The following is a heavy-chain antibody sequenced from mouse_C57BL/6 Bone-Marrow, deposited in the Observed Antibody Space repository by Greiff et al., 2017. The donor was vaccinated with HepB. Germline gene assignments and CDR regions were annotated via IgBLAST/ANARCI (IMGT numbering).Heavy chain of an antibody. CDR2: IDPSDSYT. CDR3: ARRRNLSMDY. V-gene: IGHV1-69*01. CDR1: GYTFTSYW. Sequence: QVQLQQSGAELVMPGASVKLSCKASGYTFTSYWMHWVKQRPGQGLEWIGEIDPSDSYTNYNQKFKGKSTLTVDKSSSTAYMQLSSLTSEDSAVYYCARRRNLSMDYWGQGTSVTVSS. J-gene: IGHJ4*01.